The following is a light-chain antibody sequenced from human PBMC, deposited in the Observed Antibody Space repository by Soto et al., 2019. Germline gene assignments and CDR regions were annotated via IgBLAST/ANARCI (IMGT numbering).Light chain of an antibody. J-gene: IGLJ1*01. V-gene: IGLV2-14*01. Sequence: QSALTQPASVSGSPGQSITISCTGTSSDVGGYNYVSWYQQQSGKAPKLMIHEVSNRPSGVSNRFSGSKSGNTASLTISGLQAEDEADYYCSSYTSSRAYVFGIGNKVTVL. CDR2: EVS. CDR1: SSDVGGYNY. CDR3: SSYTSSRAYV.